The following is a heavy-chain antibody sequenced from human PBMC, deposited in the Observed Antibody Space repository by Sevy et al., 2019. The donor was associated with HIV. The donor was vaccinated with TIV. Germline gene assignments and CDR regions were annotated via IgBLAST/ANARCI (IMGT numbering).Heavy chain of an antibody. CDR3: AKGVVGARPNDI. Sequence: GWSLRLSCAASGFTFSSYAMSWVRRAPGKGLEWVSAISGSGGSTYYADSVKGRFTISRDNSKNTLYLQMNSLRAEDTAVYYCAKGVVGARPNDIWGQGTMVTVSS. D-gene: IGHD1-26*01. CDR2: ISGSGGST. J-gene: IGHJ3*02. V-gene: IGHV3-23*01. CDR1: GFTFSSYA.